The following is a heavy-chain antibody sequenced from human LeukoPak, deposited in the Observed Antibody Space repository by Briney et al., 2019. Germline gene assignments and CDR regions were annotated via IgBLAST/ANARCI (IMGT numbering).Heavy chain of an antibody. CDR3: ARDGSAYNFDY. CDR2: INNDGSYI. Sequence: GGSLRLSCAASGFTFSPSWMHWVRQAPGKGLEWFSRINNDGSYINYADSVKGRFTISRDNAKNTLNLQMNSLRAEDTAVYFCARDGSAYNFDYWGQGVLVTVSS. J-gene: IGHJ4*02. CDR1: GFTFSPSW. V-gene: IGHV3-74*01. D-gene: IGHD5-24*01.